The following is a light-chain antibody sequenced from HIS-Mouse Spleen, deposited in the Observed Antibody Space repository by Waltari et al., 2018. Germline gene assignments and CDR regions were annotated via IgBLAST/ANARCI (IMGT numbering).Light chain of an antibody. CDR1: SSYVGGYNY. CDR2: DVS. J-gene: IGLJ1*01. V-gene: IGLV2-14*03. Sequence: QSALTQPASVSGSPGQSIPIPCTGTSSYVGGYNYVSWYQQHPGKAPKLMTSDVSNRPSGVSNRFSGSKSGNTASLTISGLQAEDEADYYCSSYTSSSTLVFGTGTKVTVL. CDR3: SSYTSSSTLV.